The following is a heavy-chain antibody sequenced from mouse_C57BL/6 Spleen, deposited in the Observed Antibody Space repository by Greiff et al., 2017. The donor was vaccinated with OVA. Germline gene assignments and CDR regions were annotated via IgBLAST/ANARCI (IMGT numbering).Heavy chain of an antibody. CDR1: GYAFTNYL. CDR2: INPGSGGT. J-gene: IGHJ3*01. D-gene: IGHD2-4*01. Sequence: VQLQESGAELVRPGTSVKVSCKASGYAFTNYLIEWVKQRPGQGLEWIGVINPGSGGTNYNEKFKGKATLTADKSSSTAYMQLSSLTSEDSAVYFCARPDYDYDGAYWGQGTLVTVSA. V-gene: IGHV1-54*01. CDR3: ARPDYDYDGAY.